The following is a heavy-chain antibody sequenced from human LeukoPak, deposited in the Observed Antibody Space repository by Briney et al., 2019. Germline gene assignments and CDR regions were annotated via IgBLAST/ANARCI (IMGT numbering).Heavy chain of an antibody. D-gene: IGHD3-10*01. J-gene: IGHJ4*02. CDR2: ISWNSGSI. V-gene: IGHV3-9*01. CDR3: AKDTRYGSGSYTIDY. CDR1: GFAFDDYA. Sequence: GGSLRLSCAASGFAFDDYAMHWVRQAPGKGLEWVSGISWNSGSIGYADSVKGRFTISRDNAKNSLYLQMNSLRAEDTALYYCAKDTRYGSGSYTIDYWGQGTLVTVSS.